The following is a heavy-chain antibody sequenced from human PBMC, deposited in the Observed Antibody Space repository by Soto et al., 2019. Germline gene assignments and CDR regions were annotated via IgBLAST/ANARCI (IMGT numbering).Heavy chain of an antibody. CDR3: ARAYYDTVGDRLDP. Sequence: QVQLQESGPGLVKPSETLSLTCTVSGGSISNFYWSWIRQSPGKGLEWIGHIYTGDSTNYNPSLKSRVIISVDTSKNQFSLRLSSVTAADTAVYYCARAYYDTVGDRLDPWGQGILVSVSS. CDR2: IYTGDST. J-gene: IGHJ5*02. CDR1: GGSISNFY. V-gene: IGHV4-4*07. D-gene: IGHD3-16*01.